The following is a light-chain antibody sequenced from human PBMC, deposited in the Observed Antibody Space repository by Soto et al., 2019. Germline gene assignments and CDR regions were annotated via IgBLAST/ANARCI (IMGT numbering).Light chain of an antibody. Sequence: QSVLTQPASVSGSPGQSITISCTGTSSDVGSYNLVSWYQQHPGKAPKLMIYEVSKRPSGVSNRFSGSKSGNTASLTISGLQAEDEADYYCCSYAGSSTLYVFGTGPKVPVL. CDR1: SSDVGSYNL. CDR2: EVS. V-gene: IGLV2-23*02. J-gene: IGLJ1*01. CDR3: CSYAGSSTLYV.